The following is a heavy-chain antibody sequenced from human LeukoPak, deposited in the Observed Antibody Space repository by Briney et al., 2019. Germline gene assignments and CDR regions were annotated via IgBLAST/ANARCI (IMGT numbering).Heavy chain of an antibody. CDR3: VREDNAFNI. CDR1: GFTFSSDF. CDR2: ISGDETYT. J-gene: IGHJ3*02. V-gene: IGHV3-74*01. Sequence: GGSLRLSCVASGFTFSSDFMHWIRQAPGEGLMYVSQISGDETYTNYADSVKGRFTISRDNTKNTLYLQMNSLRAEDTAVYYCVREDNAFNIWGQGTLVTVSS.